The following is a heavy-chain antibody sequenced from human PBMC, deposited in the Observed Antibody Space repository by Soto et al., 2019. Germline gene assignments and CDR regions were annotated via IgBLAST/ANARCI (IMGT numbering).Heavy chain of an antibody. J-gene: IGHJ6*03. CDR2: IIPILGIA. Sequence: EASVKVSCKDSGGTFSSYTISWVRQAHGQGLEWMGRIIPILGIANYAQKFQGRVTITADKSTSTAYMELSSLRSEDTAVFYFASDLGSGWPQYYYYYMDVWGKGTTVIGSS. V-gene: IGHV1-69*02. CDR1: GGTFSSYT. CDR3: ASDLGSGWPQYYYYYMDV. D-gene: IGHD6-19*01.